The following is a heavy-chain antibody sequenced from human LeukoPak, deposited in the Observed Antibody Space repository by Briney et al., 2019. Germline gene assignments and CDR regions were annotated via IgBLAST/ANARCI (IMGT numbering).Heavy chain of an antibody. CDR3: ARAPSGGYQYYFDY. D-gene: IGHD3-16*01. CDR1: GYTFTSYY. J-gene: IGHJ4*02. Sequence: ASVKVSCKASGYTFTSYYMHWVRQAPGQGLEWMGIINPSGGSTSYAQKFQGRVTITADESTSTAYMELSSLRSEDTAVYYCARAPSGGYQYYFDYWGQGTLVTVSS. CDR2: INPSGGST. V-gene: IGHV1-46*01.